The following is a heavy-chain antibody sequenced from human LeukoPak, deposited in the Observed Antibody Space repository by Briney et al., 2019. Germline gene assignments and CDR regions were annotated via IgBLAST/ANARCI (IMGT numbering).Heavy chain of an antibody. CDR3: ARSPSYDAFDI. V-gene: IGHV1-46*01. CDR2: INPSGGST. Sequence: ASVKVSCKASGYTFTSYYMHWVRQAPGQGLEWMGIINPSGGSTSYAQKFQGRVTKTRDMSTSTVYMELSSLRSEDTAVYYCARSPSYDAFDIWGQGTMVTVSS. D-gene: IGHD1-26*01. J-gene: IGHJ3*02. CDR1: GYTFTSYY.